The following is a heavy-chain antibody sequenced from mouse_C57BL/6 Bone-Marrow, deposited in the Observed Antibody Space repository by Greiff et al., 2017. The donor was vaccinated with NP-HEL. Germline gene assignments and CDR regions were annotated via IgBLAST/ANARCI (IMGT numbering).Heavy chain of an antibody. CDR3: ARRRCDWRGYFGY. D-gene: IGHD2-13*01. J-gene: IGHJ2*01. V-gene: IGHV1-22*01. Sequence: DVKLQESGPELVKPGASVKMSCKASGYTFTDYNMHWVKQSHGKSLEWIGYINPNNGGTSYNQKFKGKATLTVNKSSSTAYMELRSLTSEDSSVYYCARRRCDWRGYFGYWGHGTTLTVSS. CDR2: INPNNGGT. CDR1: GYTFTDYN.